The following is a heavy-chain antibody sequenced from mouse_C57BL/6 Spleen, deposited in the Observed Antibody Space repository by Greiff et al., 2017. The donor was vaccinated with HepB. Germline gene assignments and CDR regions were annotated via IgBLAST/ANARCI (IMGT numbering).Heavy chain of an antibody. Sequence: QVQLKESGPELVKPGASVKLSCKASGYTFTSYDINWVKQRPGQGLEWIGWIYPRDGSTKYNEKFKGKATLTVGTSSSTAYLELHSLTSEDSAVYFCARGYYDYDGGFDYWGQGTTLTVSS. CDR2: IYPRDGST. CDR3: ARGYYDYDGGFDY. V-gene: IGHV1-85*01. CDR1: GYTFTSYD. J-gene: IGHJ2*01. D-gene: IGHD2-4*01.